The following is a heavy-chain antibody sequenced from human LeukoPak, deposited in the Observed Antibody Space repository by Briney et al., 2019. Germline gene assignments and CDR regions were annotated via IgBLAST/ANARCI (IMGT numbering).Heavy chain of an antibody. J-gene: IGHJ4*02. D-gene: IGHD2-2*01. CDR2: ISGSGGST. Sequence: PRRSLRLSFAASGFTFSSYAMSSVRQAPGKRLEWVSAISGSGGSTYYADSVKGRFTISRDNSKNTLYLQMNILRAEDTAVYYCAKDRMYCSSTSCYDYFDYWGQGTLVTVSS. CDR1: GFTFSSYA. V-gene: IGHV3-23*01. CDR3: AKDRMYCSSTSCYDYFDY.